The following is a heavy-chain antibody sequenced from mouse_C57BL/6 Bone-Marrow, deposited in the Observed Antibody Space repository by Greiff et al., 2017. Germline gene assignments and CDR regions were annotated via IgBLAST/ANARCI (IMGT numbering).Heavy chain of an antibody. CDR1: GYTFASSW. V-gene: IGHV1-50*01. CDR2: IDPSDSYT. CDR3: ARGITTVVDPLFDY. D-gene: IGHD1-1*01. J-gene: IGHJ2*01. Sequence: QVQLQQPGAELVKPGASVQLSCKASGYTFASSWMQWVKQRPGQGLEWIGEIDPSDSYTNYNQKFKGKATLTVDTSSSTAYMQLSSLTSEDSAVYYCARGITTVVDPLFDYWGQGTTLTVSS.